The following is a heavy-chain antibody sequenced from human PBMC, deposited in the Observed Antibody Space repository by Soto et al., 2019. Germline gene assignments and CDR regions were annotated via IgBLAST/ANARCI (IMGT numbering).Heavy chain of an antibody. V-gene: IGHV6-1*01. CDR3: ARDSPGYGDYVLFDY. D-gene: IGHD4-17*01. CDR2: TYYRSKWYN. Sequence: SQTLSLTCAISGDSVSRNTVAWNWIRQSPSRGLEWLGRTYYRSKWYNDYAVSVKSRITINADTSKNQFSLQLNSVTPEDTAVYYCARDSPGYGDYVLFDYWGQGTLVTVSS. J-gene: IGHJ4*02. CDR1: GDSVSRNTVA.